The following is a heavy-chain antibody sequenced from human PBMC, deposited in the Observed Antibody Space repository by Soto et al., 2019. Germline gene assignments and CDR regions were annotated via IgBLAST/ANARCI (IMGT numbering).Heavy chain of an antibody. V-gene: IGHV4-59*05. Sequence: SETLSLTCTVSGGSFSPNYWSWIRQPPGKGLAWIGSMYYSGSTYYSTYYNPSLKSRVTISVDTSKNQFSLKLSSVTAADTAVYYCAKLAITMIRGVISHFYYYGMDVPGQAIIVTVSS. CDR1: GGSFSPNY. CDR3: AKLAITMIRGVISHFYYYGMDV. D-gene: IGHD3-10*01. CDR2: MYYSGSTYYST. J-gene: IGHJ6*02.